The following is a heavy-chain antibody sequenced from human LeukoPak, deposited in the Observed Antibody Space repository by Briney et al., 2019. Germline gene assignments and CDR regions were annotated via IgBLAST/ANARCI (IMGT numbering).Heavy chain of an antibody. D-gene: IGHD5-18*01. CDR1: GFPFSTYA. V-gene: IGHV3-64*01. CDR3: ARGHSYSYDY. CDR2: ISGNGGST. J-gene: IGHJ4*02. Sequence: AGGSLRLSCAASGFPFSTYALHWVRQAPGEGLEYVSAISGNGGSTYYANSVKGRFTISRDNSRNTVYLQMGSLRAEDMAVYYCARGHSYSYDYWGQGTLVTVSS.